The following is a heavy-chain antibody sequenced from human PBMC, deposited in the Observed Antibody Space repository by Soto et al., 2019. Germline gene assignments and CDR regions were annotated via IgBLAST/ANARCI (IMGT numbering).Heavy chain of an antibody. CDR1: GGTFSSYA. V-gene: IGHV1-69*13. Sequence: SVKVSCKASGGTFSSYAISWVRQAPGQGLEWMGGIIPIFGTANYAQKFQGRVTITADESTSTAYMELSSLRSEDTAVCYCARMFGEQDNWFDPWGQGTLVTVSS. J-gene: IGHJ5*02. CDR3: ARMFGEQDNWFDP. D-gene: IGHD3-10*02. CDR2: IIPIFGTA.